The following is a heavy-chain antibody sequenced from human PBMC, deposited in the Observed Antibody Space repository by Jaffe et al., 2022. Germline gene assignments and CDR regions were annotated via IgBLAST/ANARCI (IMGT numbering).Heavy chain of an antibody. Sequence: QVQLQQWGAGLLKPSETLSLTCAVYGGSFSGYYWSWIRQPPGKGLEWIGEINHSGSTNYNPSLKSRVTISVDTSKNQFSLKLSSVTAADTAVYYCARGEGGYYYGSGSYYNSGDYYYYYYMDVWGKGTTVTVSS. CDR1: GGSFSGYY. V-gene: IGHV4-34*01. CDR2: INHSGST. CDR3: ARGEGGYYYGSGSYYNSGDYYYYYYMDV. J-gene: IGHJ6*03. D-gene: IGHD3-10*01.